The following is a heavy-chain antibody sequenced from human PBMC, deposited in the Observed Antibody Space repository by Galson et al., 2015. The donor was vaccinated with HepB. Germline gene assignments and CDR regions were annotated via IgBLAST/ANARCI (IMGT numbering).Heavy chain of an antibody. CDR3: ARDGGIAAASGAFDI. D-gene: IGHD6-13*01. Sequence: SLRLSCAASGFTFSSYSMNWVRQAPGKGLEWVSSISNSSSYIYYADSVKGRFTISRDNAKNSLYLQMNSLRAEDTAVYYCARDGGIAAASGAFDIWGQGTMVTVSS. J-gene: IGHJ3*02. CDR2: ISNSSSYI. CDR1: GFTFSSYS. V-gene: IGHV3-21*01.